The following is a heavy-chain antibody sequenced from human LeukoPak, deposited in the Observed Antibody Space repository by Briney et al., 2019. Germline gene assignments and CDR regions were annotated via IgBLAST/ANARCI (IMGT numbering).Heavy chain of an antibody. CDR1: GFTFSSYS. V-gene: IGHV3-21*01. Sequence: NPGGSLRLSCAASGFTFSSYSMNWVRQAPGKGLEWVSSISSSSSYIYYADSVKGRFTISRDNAKNSLYLQMNSLRAEDTAVYYCARVNSGSYHSDYWGQGTLVTVSS. J-gene: IGHJ4*02. CDR2: ISSSSSYI. CDR3: ARVNSGSYHSDY. D-gene: IGHD1-26*01.